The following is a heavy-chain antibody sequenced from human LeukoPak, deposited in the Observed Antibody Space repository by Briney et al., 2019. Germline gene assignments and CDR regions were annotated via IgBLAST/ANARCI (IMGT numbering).Heavy chain of an antibody. D-gene: IGHD3-10*01. CDR1: GGSISSYY. CDR2: IYYSGST. CDR3: ARSPGYGSGSYYMSRRDAFDI. V-gene: IGHV4-59*01. Sequence: KPSETLSLTCTVSGGSISSYYWSWIRQPPGKGLKWIGYIYYSGSTNYNPSLKSRVTISVDTSKNQFSLKLSSVTAADTAVYHCARSPGYGSGSYYMSRRDAFDIWGQGTMVTVSS. J-gene: IGHJ3*02.